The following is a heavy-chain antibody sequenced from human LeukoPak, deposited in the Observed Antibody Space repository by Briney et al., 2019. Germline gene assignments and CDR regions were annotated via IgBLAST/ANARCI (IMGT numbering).Heavy chain of an antibody. J-gene: IGHJ3*02. CDR1: GFTFSGYA. V-gene: IGHV3-23*01. D-gene: IGHD2-2*01. CDR2: ISGSGGST. CDR3: ASQRGVVVPAAMGAIAFDI. Sequence: PRGSLRLSCAASGFTFSGYAMSWVRQAPGKGLEWGSAISGSGGSTYYADSVKGRFTISRGNSKNTLYLQMNSLRAEDTAVYYCASQRGVVVPAAMGAIAFDIWGQGTMVTVSS.